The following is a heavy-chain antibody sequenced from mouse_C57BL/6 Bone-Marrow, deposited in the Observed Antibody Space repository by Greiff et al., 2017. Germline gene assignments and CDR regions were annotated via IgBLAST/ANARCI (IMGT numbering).Heavy chain of an antibody. CDR2: IDPANGNP. J-gene: IGHJ2*01. Sequence: EVQLVESVAELVRPGASVKLSCTASGFNIKNTYMHWVKQRPEQGLEWIGSIDPANGNPKYAPKFQGKATLTADTSSNTAYLQLSSLTSEDTAIYYCASGSDLDYWGQGTTLTVSS. CDR1: GFNIKNTY. CDR3: ASGSDLDY. D-gene: IGHD2-2*01. V-gene: IGHV14-3*01.